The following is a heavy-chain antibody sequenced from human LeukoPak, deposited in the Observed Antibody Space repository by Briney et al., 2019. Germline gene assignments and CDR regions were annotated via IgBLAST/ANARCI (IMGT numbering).Heavy chain of an antibody. D-gene: IGHD3-10*01. CDR3: AKIGVIGNWYYDV. J-gene: IGHJ2*01. CDR2: IWYDGSNK. CDR1: GFTFSNYA. V-gene: IGHV3-33*06. Sequence: GRSLRLSCAASGFTFSNYAMHWVRQAPGKGLEWVALIWYDGSNKYYADSVKGRFTISRDNSKNTLYLQMNSLRAGDTAIYHCAKIGVIGNWYYDVWGRGTLVTVSS.